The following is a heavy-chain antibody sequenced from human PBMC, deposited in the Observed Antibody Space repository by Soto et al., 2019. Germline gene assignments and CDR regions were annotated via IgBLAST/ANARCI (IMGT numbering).Heavy chain of an antibody. Sequence: EVQLLESGGGLVQPGGSLRLSCAASGFTFSNYAMTWVRQTPGNGLGWVSALTANGAFTYYADSVRGRFTISRDNSKNTLYLQMSSLRAEDTAVYYCAKADRYTNPPIDYWGQGTLVTVSS. CDR3: AKADRYTNPPIDY. D-gene: IGHD4-4*01. CDR1: GFTFSNYA. CDR2: LTANGAFT. J-gene: IGHJ4*02. V-gene: IGHV3-23*01.